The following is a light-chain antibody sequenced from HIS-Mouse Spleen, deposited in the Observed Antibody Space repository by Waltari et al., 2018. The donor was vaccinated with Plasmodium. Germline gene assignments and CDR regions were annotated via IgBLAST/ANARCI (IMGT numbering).Light chain of an antibody. CDR3: VLYMGSGIWV. V-gene: IGLV8-61*01. J-gene: IGLJ2*01. CDR1: SGSVSTSSS. Sequence: QTVVTQEPSFSVSPGGTVTLTCGLSSGSVSTSSSPIWYQQTPGQAPRTLIYSTNTRSSGVPDRFSGSILGNKAALTITGAQADDESDYYCVLYMGSGIWVFGGGTKLTVL. CDR2: STN.